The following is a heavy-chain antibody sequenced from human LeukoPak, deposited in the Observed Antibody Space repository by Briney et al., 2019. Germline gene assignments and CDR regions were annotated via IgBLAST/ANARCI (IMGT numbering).Heavy chain of an antibody. CDR1: GFTFSSYR. J-gene: IGHJ3*01. CDR3: AHGLWHYDAFDV. D-gene: IGHD3-10*01. V-gene: IGHV3-15*01. CDR2: IKSKSDGGTT. Sequence: KPGGSLRLSCAASGFTFSSYRMNWVRQAPGKGLEWVGRIKSKSDGGTTDYAAPVKGRFTISRDDPKITLYLQMNSLKTEDTAVYYCAHGLWHYDAFDVWGQGTMVTVSS.